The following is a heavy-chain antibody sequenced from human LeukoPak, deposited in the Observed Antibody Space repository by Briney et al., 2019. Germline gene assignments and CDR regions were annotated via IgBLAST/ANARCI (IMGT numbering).Heavy chain of an antibody. J-gene: IGHJ4*02. D-gene: IGHD6-13*01. CDR3: ASAAGPFDN. Sequence: GGSLRLSCAASGFSFSNSGMHWVRQAPGKGLEWVAFMRYDGSSKFYTDSVKGRFTISRDNSKNTLYLQMNSLRAEDTAVYYCASAAGPFDNWGQGTLVTVSS. V-gene: IGHV3-30*02. CDR2: MRYDGSSK. CDR1: GFSFSNSG.